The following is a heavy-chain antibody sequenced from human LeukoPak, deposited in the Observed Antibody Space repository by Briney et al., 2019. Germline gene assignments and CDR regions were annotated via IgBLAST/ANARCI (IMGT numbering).Heavy chain of an antibody. V-gene: IGHV3-23*01. Sequence: GSLRLSCAASGFTFSSYAMSWVRQAPGKGLEWVSAISGSGGSTYYADSVKGRFTISRDNSKNTLYLQMNSLRAEDTAVYYCAKDRAPDDYGDYVGYFDYWGQGTLVTVSS. D-gene: IGHD4-17*01. CDR1: GFTFSSYA. CDR2: ISGSGGST. CDR3: AKDRAPDDYGDYVGYFDY. J-gene: IGHJ4*02.